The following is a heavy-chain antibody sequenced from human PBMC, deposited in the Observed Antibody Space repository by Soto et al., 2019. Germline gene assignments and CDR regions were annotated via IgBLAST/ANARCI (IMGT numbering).Heavy chain of an antibody. J-gene: IGHJ5*02. V-gene: IGHV1-3*01. Sequence: ASVKVSCKASGYTFTSYAMHWVRQAPGQRLEWMGWINAGNGNTKYSQKFQGRVTITRDTSASTAYMELSSLRSEDTAVYYCARDGYIVVVPAAMENWFDPWGQGTLVTSPQ. CDR1: GYTFTSYA. D-gene: IGHD2-2*01. CDR3: ARDGYIVVVPAAMENWFDP. CDR2: INAGNGNT.